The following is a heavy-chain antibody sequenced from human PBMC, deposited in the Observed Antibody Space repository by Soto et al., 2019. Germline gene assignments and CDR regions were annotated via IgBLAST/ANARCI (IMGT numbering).Heavy chain of an antibody. J-gene: IGHJ3*02. D-gene: IGHD3-16*01. CDR3: ARGGLGWGNAFDI. CDR1: GFTFSTYW. CDR2: IDSDGSTT. Sequence: EVQLVESGGGLVQPGGSLRLSCAASGFTFSTYWMHWVRQAPGKGLVWVSRIDSDGSTTSYADSVKGRFTISRDNAKNTLYQQMNSLRAEDTAVDYCARGGLGWGNAFDIWGQGTMVTVSS. V-gene: IGHV3-74*01.